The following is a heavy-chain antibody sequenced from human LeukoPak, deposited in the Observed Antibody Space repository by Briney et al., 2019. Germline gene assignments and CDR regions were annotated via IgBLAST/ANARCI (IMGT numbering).Heavy chain of an antibody. CDR1: GGSISSGDYY. D-gene: IGHD6-19*01. J-gene: IGHJ4*02. CDR3: ARGKWLVRGFDY. CDR2: IYYSGST. V-gene: IGHV4-30-4*01. Sequence: SETLSLTCTVSGGSISSGDYYWSWIRQPPGKGLEWIGYIYYSGSTYYNPSLKSRVTISVDTSKNQFSLKLSSVTAADTAVYYCARGKWLVRGFDYWGQGTLVTVSS.